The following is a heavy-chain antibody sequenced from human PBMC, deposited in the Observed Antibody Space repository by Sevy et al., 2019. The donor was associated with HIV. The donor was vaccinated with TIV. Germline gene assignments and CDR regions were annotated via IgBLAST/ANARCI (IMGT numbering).Heavy chain of an antibody. V-gene: IGHV4-4*07. Sequence: SETLSLTCTVSGGSISTYSWSWIRQPAGKGLEWIGRIYTSGSTDYNPSLKSRVTMSVDTSKNHFSLRLSSVTAADTAVYYCAREKCTNFDYWGQGTLVTVSS. J-gene: IGHJ4*02. D-gene: IGHD2-8*01. CDR1: GGSISTYS. CDR3: AREKCTNFDY. CDR2: IYTSGST.